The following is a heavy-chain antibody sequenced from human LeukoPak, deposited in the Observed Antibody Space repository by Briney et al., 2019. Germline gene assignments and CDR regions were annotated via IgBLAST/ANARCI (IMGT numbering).Heavy chain of an antibody. CDR1: GFTFSSYS. D-gene: IGHD2-15*01. CDR2: ISSSSITI. CDR3: ARDRGGSYSAIDY. V-gene: IGHV3-48*04. Sequence: GGSLRLSCAASGFTFSSYSMSWVRQAPGKGLEWVSFISSSSITIYYADSVKGRFTISRDNAEKSLYLQMNSLRAEDTAVYYCARDRGGSYSAIDYWGQGTLVTVSS. J-gene: IGHJ4*02.